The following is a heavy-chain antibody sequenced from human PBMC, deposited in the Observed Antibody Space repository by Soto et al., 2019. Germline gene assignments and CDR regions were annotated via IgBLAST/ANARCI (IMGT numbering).Heavy chain of an antibody. J-gene: IGHJ6*02. CDR3: AEWGYSGYGLDV. CDR2: VSYDGSNQ. V-gene: IGHV3-30*18. Sequence: QVQLVESGGGVVQPGRSLRLSCSASGFTFSNYGILWVRQAPGKGLEWVATVSYDGSNQYYADSVKGRFTISKYNSKNTGYLQMNSPRAEDTAVYYGAEWGYSGYGLDVWGQGTTVTVSS. CDR1: GFTFSNYG. D-gene: IGHD1-26*01.